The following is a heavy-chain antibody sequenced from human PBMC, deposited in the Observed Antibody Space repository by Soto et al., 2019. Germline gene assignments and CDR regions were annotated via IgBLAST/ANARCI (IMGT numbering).Heavy chain of an antibody. CDR2: IYPGDSDT. J-gene: IGHJ5*02. Sequence: LGESLKISCTGVGYSFTSYWIGWVRQMPGKGLEWMGIIYPGDSDTRYSPSFQGQVTISADKSITTAYLQWSSLKASDTAMYYCARGYCTTTICDPWFDPWAPGTLVTVSS. V-gene: IGHV5-51*01. D-gene: IGHD2-2*01. CDR3: ARGYCTTTICDPWFDP. CDR1: GYSFTSYW.